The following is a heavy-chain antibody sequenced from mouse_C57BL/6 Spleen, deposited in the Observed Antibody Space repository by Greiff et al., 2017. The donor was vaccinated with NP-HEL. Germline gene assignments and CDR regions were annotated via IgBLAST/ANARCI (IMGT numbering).Heavy chain of an antibody. D-gene: IGHD2-4*01. CDR1: GYTFTDYE. CDR3: TRGGLRAY. V-gene: IGHV1-15*01. Sequence: QVQLKESGAELVRPGASVTLSCKASGYTFTDYEMHWVKQTPVHGLEWIGAIDPETGGTAYNQKFKGKAILTADKSSSTAYMELRSLTSEDSAVYYCTRGGLRAYWGQGTLVTVSA. J-gene: IGHJ3*01. CDR2: IDPETGGT.